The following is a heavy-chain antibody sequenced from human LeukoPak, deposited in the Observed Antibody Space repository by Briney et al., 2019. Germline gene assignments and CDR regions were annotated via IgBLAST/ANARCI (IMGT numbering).Heavy chain of an antibody. Sequence: PGGPLRLSCSASEFTFISYAMHWVRQAPGKGLEYVSSIISNGGSTYYADSVKGRFTISRDNSKNTLYLQMSSLRTEDTAVYYCVKDKGGYYYGSGSYYTDWGQGTLVTVSS. CDR3: VKDKGGYYYGSGSYYTD. V-gene: IGHV3-64D*06. CDR1: EFTFISYA. J-gene: IGHJ4*02. D-gene: IGHD3-10*01. CDR2: IISNGGST.